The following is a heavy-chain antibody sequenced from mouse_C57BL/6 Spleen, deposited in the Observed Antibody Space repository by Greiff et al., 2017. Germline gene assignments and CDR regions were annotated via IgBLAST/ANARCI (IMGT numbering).Heavy chain of an antibody. CDR3: ARSGARDRFYGSMDY. J-gene: IGHJ4*01. CDR2: IYPSDSET. Sequence: QVQLQQPGAELVRPGSSVKLSCKASGYTFTSYWMDWVKQRPGQGLEWIGNIYPSDSETHYNQKFKDKDTLTVDKSSSTAYMQLSSLTSEDSAVYYCARSGARDRFYGSMDYWGQGTSVTVSS. D-gene: IGHD1-1*01. CDR1: GYTFTSYW. V-gene: IGHV1-61*01.